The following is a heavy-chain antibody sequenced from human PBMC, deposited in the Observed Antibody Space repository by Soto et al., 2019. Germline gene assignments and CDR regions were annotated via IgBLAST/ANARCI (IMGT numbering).Heavy chain of an antibody. CDR3: ARERITNFGVVLSMDV. CDR2: ISYDGSNK. V-gene: IGHV3-30-3*01. J-gene: IGHJ6*02. D-gene: IGHD3-3*01. CDR1: VFTFTSYA. Sequence: PGGSLRLSCAASVFTFTSYAIHWVRQAPGKGLEWVAVISYDGSNKYYADSVKGRFTISRDNAKKTLYLQMNSLRAEDTAVYYCARERITNFGVVLSMDVWGQGTTVTVS.